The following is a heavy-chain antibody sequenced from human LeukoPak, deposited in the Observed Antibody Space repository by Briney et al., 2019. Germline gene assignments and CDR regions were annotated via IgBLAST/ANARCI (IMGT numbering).Heavy chain of an antibody. D-gene: IGHD3-22*01. CDR3: ARGTVYYYDSSGTFDY. CDR1: GFTFNNYG. V-gene: IGHV3-30*03. CDR2: ISYDGSNK. Sequence: PGGSLRLSCAASGFTFNNYGMHWVRQAPGKGLEWVAVISYDGSNKYYADSVKGRFTISRDNSKNTLYLQMNSLRAEDTAVYYCARGTVYYYDSSGTFDYWGQGTLVTVSS. J-gene: IGHJ4*02.